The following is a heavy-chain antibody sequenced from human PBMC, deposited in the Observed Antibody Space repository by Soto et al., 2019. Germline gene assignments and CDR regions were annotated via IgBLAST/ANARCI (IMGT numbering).Heavy chain of an antibody. D-gene: IGHD2-2*01. CDR1: GGTFSSYA. J-gene: IGHJ4*02. V-gene: IGHV1-69*01. CDR3: ARELKVFSLAKELVLPVGRFCGFDY. Sequence: GPQVKVSCKASGGTFSSYAISWVRQAPGQGLEWMGEIIPVFGTANYAQKFQGRVTITADESTSTAYMELSSLRSEDTAVYYCARELKVFSLAKELVLPVGRFCGFDYWGQGTLVTVSS. CDR2: IIPVFGTA.